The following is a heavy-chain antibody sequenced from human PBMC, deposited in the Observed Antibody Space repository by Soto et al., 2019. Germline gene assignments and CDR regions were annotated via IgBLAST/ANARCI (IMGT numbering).Heavy chain of an antibody. V-gene: IGHV3-74*01. J-gene: IGHJ4*02. Sequence: GGSLRLSCAASGFSSSFYWMYWVRQAPGKGLVWVSSINSDGSSTSYADSVKGRFTISRDNTENTVYLQMNSLRAEDTAVYYCARGTGELDYFDYWGQGTLVTVSS. CDR2: INSDGSST. D-gene: IGHD7-27*01. CDR1: GFSSSFYW. CDR3: ARGTGELDYFDY.